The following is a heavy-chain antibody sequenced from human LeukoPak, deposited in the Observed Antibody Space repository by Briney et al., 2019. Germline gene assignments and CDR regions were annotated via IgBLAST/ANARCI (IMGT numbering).Heavy chain of an antibody. J-gene: IGHJ6*03. CDR3: ARGANNYYDFWSGYYGSFYYYMDV. CDR1: GYSIRSGYY. D-gene: IGHD3-3*01. CDR2: INHSGST. Sequence: SETLSLTCSVSGYSIRSGYYWSWVRQPPGKGLEWIGEINHSGSTNYNPSLKSRVTISVDTSKNQFSLKLSSVTAADTAVYYCARGANNYYDFWSGYYGSFYYYMDVWGKGTTVTVSS. V-gene: IGHV4-34*01.